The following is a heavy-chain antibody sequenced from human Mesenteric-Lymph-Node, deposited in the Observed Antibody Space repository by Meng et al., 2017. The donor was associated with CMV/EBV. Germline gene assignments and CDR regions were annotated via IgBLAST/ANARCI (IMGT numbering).Heavy chain of an antibody. CDR1: GFTFDDHA. J-gene: IGHJ6*02. Sequence: GESLKISCAASGFTFDDHAMSWVRQAPGKGLEWVSGINWNGVSTDYADSVKGRFTISRDNAKNSLYLQMNSLRAEDTALYYCAKDKGYSYAAHYYYGMDVWGQGTTVTVSS. V-gene: IGHV3-20*04. D-gene: IGHD5-18*01. CDR3: AKDKGYSYAAHYYYGMDV. CDR2: INWNGVST.